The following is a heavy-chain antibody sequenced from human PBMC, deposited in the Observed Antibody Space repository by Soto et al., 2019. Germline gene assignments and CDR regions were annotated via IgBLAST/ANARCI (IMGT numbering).Heavy chain of an antibody. CDR2: IIPIFGTA. J-gene: IGHJ6*02. V-gene: IGHV1-69*01. CDR1: GGIFSSYA. D-gene: IGHD3-22*01. Sequence: QVQLVQSGAEVKKPGSSVKVSCKASGGIFSSYAISWVRQAPGQGLEWMGGIIPIFGTANYAQKFQGRVTITADESTSTAYMELSSLRSEDTAVYYCARVIARHYYDSRKVLSGMDVWGQGTTVTVSS. CDR3: ARVIARHYYDSRKVLSGMDV.